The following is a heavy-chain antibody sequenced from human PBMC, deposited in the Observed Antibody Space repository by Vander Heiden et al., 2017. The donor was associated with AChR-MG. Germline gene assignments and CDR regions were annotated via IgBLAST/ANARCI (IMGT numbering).Heavy chain of an antibody. V-gene: IGHV1-69*06. D-gene: IGHD3-10*01. J-gene: IGHJ6*03. CDR1: GGTFSSYA. CDR2: IIPIFGTA. CDR3: ARGGGRYYYGSGSFYMDV. Sequence: QVQLVQSGAEVKKPGSSVKVSCKASGGTFSSYAISWVRQAPGQGLEWMGGIIPIFGTANYAQKFQGRVTITADKSTSTAYMELSSLRSEDTAVYYCARGGGRYYYGSGSFYMDVWGKGTTVTVSS.